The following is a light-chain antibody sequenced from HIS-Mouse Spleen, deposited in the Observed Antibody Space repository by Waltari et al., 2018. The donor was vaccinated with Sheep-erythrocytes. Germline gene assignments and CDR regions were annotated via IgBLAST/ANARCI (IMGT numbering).Light chain of an antibody. J-gene: IGLJ1*01. Sequence: QSALTQPRSVSGSPGQSVTISCTGTSSDVGGYNYVSWYQQHPGKAPTLMIYAVSKRPAGVPDRFSGSKSGNTASLTISGLQAEDEADYYCCSYAGSYNHVFATGTKVTVL. CDR1: SSDVGGYNY. CDR2: AVS. CDR3: CSYAGSYNHV. V-gene: IGLV2-11*01.